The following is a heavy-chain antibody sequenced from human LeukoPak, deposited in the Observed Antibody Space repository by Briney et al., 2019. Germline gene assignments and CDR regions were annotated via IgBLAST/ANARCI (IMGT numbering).Heavy chain of an antibody. J-gene: IGHJ6*02. V-gene: IGHV4-59*01. D-gene: IGHD4-17*01. Sequence: SETLSLTCTVSGGSMSSYYWSWIRQPPGKGLEWIGYIYYSGSTNYNPSLKSRVTISVDTSKNQFSLKLSSVTAADTAVYYCARDHPYYGDYYYGMDVWGQGTTVTVSS. CDR2: IYYSGST. CDR3: ARDHPYYGDYYYGMDV. CDR1: GGSMSSYY.